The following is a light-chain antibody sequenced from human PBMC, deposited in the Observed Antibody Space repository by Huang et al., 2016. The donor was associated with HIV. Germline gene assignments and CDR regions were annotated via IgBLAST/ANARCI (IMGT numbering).Light chain of an antibody. CDR1: QSLSGW. CDR2: KAS. J-gene: IGKJ2*01. V-gene: IGKV1-5*03. CDR3: QQLHNSPYI. Sequence: DIQMTQSPSTLSATIGDRVTSTCRASQSLSGWLAWYQQRPANAPNLLISKASSLQSGVPPRFSGGVSGTDVILTISSLQPDDFATYYCQQLHNSPYIFGQGTKLEIK.